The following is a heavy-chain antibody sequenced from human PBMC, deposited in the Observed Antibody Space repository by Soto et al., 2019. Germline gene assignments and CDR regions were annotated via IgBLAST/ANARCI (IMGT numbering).Heavy chain of an antibody. D-gene: IGHD6-19*01. J-gene: IGHJ4*02. CDR1: GFSFRNFW. CDR2: VRQDGSQT. CDR3: VRDGLSGWHFDY. V-gene: IGHV3-7*03. Sequence: EVQLMESGGGSVQPGGSLRLSCEASGFSFRNFWMSWIRQVPGKGLEWVANVRQDGSQTYLVDSVQGRFTISRDNTKNSLYLQMNSLRAEDAAVYYCVRDGLSGWHFDYWGQGTLVTVSS.